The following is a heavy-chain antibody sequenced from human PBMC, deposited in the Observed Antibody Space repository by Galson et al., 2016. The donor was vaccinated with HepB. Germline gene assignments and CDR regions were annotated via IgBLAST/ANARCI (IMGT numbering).Heavy chain of an antibody. CDR3: AKDAILACGRVCYIDY. V-gene: IGHV3-30*18. CDR1: GFTFRSYG. Sequence: SLRLSCSASGFTFRSYGMHWVRQAPGKGLEWLAGILYDGSNEYYGDSVKGRFTISRDNSKKTLNLQMNSLTSEDTAVYYCAKDAILACGRVCYIDYWGQGTLVTVSS. J-gene: IGHJ4*02. D-gene: IGHD2-21*02. CDR2: ILYDGSNE.